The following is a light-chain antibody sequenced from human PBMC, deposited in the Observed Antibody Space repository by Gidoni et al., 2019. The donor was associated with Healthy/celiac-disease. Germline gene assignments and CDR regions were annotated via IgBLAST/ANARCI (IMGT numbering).Light chain of an antibody. V-gene: IGKV3-15*01. CDR3: QQYNNWPPWT. CDR2: GAS. Sequence: EVVMTQSPATLSVSPGERATLSCRASQSVSSNLSWYQKQPGHAPRLLIYGASTRATGIPARFSGSGSGTEFTLTISSLQSEDFAVYYCQQYNNWPPWTFXQXTKVEIK. J-gene: IGKJ1*01. CDR1: QSVSSN.